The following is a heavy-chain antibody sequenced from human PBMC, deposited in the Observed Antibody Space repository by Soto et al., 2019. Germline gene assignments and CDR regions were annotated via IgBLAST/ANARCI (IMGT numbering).Heavy chain of an antibody. CDR1: GGSISSSSYY. Sequence: SSETLSLTCTVSGGSISSSSYYWGWIRQPPGKGLEWIGSIYYSGSTYYNPSLKSRVTISVDTSKNQFSLKLSSVTAADTAVYYCARLDDYVPFDPWGQGTLVTVSS. CDR2: IYYSGST. J-gene: IGHJ5*02. D-gene: IGHD3-16*01. V-gene: IGHV4-39*01. CDR3: ARLDDYVPFDP.